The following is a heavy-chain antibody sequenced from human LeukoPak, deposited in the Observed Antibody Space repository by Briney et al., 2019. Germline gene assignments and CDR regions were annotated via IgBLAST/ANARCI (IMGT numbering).Heavy chain of an antibody. CDR1: GFTFSSYA. V-gene: IGHV3-30-3*01. CDR2: ISYDGSNK. CDR3: ARVSGAEAATGGYFDR. J-gene: IGHJ4*02. D-gene: IGHD6-13*01. Sequence: PGGSLRLSCAASGFTFSSYAMHWVRQAPGKGLEWVAVISYDGSNKYYADSVKGRFTISRDNSKNTLYLQMNSLRAEDTAVYYCARVSGAEAATGGYFDRWGQGTLVTVSS.